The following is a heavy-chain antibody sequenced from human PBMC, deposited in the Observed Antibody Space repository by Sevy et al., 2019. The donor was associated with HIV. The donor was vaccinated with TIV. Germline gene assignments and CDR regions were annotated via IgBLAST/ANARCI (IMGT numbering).Heavy chain of an antibody. CDR3: STDPIIVLLVTDGMDV. Sequence: GGSLRLSCAASGFTIRTYNMNWVRQAPGKGLEWVSSISSSSTYIYYADSVKGRFTISRDNAKNSLYLQMSSLRAEDTAVYYCSTDPIIVLLVTDGMDVWGQGTTVTVSS. CDR2: ISSSSTYI. J-gene: IGHJ6*02. V-gene: IGHV3-21*04. CDR1: GFTIRTYN. D-gene: IGHD2-8*01.